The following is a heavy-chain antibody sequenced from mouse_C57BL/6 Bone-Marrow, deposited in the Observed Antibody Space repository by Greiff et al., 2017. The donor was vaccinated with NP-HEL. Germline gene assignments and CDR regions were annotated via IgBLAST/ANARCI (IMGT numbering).Heavy chain of an antibody. J-gene: IGHJ2*01. CDR1: GFTFNTYA. V-gene: IGHV10-3*01. D-gene: IGHD2-1*01. CDR2: IRSKSSNYAT. Sequence: EVQGVESGGGLVQPKGSLKLSCAASGFTFNTYAMHWVRQAPGQGLEWVARIRSKSSNYATYYADSGKDRFTISRDDSQSMLYLQMNNLKTEDTAMYYCVREGGYGNSFDYWGQGTTLTVSS. CDR3: VREGGYGNSFDY.